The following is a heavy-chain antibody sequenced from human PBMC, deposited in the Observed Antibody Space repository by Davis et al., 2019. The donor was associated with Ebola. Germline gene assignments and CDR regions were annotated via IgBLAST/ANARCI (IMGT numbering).Heavy chain of an antibody. CDR3: AKGGEWELLGTDY. CDR2: VGGNGAI. J-gene: IGHJ4*02. CDR1: GFTFSYYS. V-gene: IGHV3-48*01. Sequence: GESLKISCAASGFTFSYYSMNWVRQAPGRGLQWISHVGGNGAIEYAASVKGRFTISRDNSKNTLYLQMNSLRAEDTAVYYCAKGGEWELLGTDYWGQGTLVTVSS. D-gene: IGHD1-26*01.